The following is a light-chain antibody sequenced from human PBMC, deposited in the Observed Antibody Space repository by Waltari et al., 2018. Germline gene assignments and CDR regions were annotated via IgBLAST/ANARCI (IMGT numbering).Light chain of an antibody. CDR2: EGN. J-gene: IGLJ3*02. CDR1: SSDVGSYKF. CDR3: CSFAGSSSWV. V-gene: IGLV2-23*01. Sequence: QSALTQPASVSGSPGQSITTSCTGPSSDVGSYKFASWYQQPPGKAPKLMIYEGNKRPSGVSNRFSGSKSGNTASLTISGLQAEDEADYYCCSFAGSSSWVFGGGTKLTVL.